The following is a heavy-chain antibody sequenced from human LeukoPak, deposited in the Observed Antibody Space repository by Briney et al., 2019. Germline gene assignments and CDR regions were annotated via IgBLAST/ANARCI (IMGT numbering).Heavy chain of an antibody. J-gene: IGHJ4*02. Sequence: ASVKVSCKASGYTFTSYAVHWVRQAPGQSLEWMGWINPGNGNTKYSQKFQGRVTITRDTSASTAYVELSGLRSEDTAVYYCARYYGSGSYDYWGQGTLVTVSS. CDR3: ARYYGSGSYDY. CDR1: GYTFTSYA. CDR2: INPGNGNT. V-gene: IGHV1-3*01. D-gene: IGHD3-10*01.